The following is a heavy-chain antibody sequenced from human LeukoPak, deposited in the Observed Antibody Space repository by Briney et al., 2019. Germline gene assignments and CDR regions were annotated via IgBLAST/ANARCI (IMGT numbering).Heavy chain of an antibody. J-gene: IGHJ4*02. CDR2: IRANGDRT. V-gene: IGHV3-23*01. CDR1: GFTFTSHA. CDR3: ARASGPFDY. Sequence: AGGSLRLSCEASGFTFTSHAMTWVRQAPGKGLEWVSTIRANGDRTHYADSVTGRFTISRDNSKNTLYLQMNSLRAEDTAVYSCARASGPFDYWGQGTLVTVSS. D-gene: IGHD3-10*01.